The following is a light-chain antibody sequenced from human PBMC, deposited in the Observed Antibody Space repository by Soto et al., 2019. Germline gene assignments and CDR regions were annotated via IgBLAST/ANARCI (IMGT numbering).Light chain of an antibody. CDR1: QSISSW. V-gene: IGKV1-5*03. Sequence: DIQMTQSPSTLSASVGDRVTITCRASQSISSWLAWYQQKPGKAPKLLIYKASSLESGVPSRFSGSGSGTIFSLTISSLHPDDFASYYCQQYNSPIFTFGPGTKVDIK. CDR2: KAS. J-gene: IGKJ3*01. CDR3: QQYNSPIFT.